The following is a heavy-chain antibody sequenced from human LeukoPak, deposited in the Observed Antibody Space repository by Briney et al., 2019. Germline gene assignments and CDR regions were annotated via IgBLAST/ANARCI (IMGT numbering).Heavy chain of an antibody. J-gene: IGHJ6*02. CDR3: ATVLRRTATKHYYYYYGMDV. CDR1: GYTFTSYG. CDR2: ISAYNGNT. V-gene: IGHV1-18*01. D-gene: IGHD2-15*01. Sequence: ASVKVSCKASGYTFTSYGISWVRQAPGQGLEWMGWISAYNGNTNYAQKLQGRVTMTTDTSTSTAYMELRSLRSDDTAVYYCATVLRRTATKHYYYYYGMDVWGQGTTVTVSS.